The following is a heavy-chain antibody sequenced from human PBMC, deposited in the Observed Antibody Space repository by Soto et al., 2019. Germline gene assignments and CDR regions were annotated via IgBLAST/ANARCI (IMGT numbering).Heavy chain of an antibody. CDR3: AREEYSSSSGGMDV. Sequence: ASVKVSCKASGYTFTSYAMHWVRQAPGQRLEWMGWINAGNGNTKYSQKFQGRVTITADESTSTAYMELSSLRSEDTAVYYCAREEYSSSSGGMDVWGQGTTVPVSS. V-gene: IGHV1-3*01. D-gene: IGHD6-6*01. J-gene: IGHJ6*02. CDR2: INAGNGNT. CDR1: GYTFTSYA.